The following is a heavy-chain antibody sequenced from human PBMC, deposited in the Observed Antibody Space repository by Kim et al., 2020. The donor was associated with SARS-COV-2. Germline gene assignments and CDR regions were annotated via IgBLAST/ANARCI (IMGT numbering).Heavy chain of an antibody. V-gene: IGHV1-46*01. CDR2: ISPSSGVS. Sequence: ASVNVSCKSSGYTFTSHFIHWVRQAPGQGLEWMGIISPSSGVSSNAQNIAGRVTMRSDTSTRTVFMELSRLRLDGTAGYYCARDLDRSSWALAPRTFDFWGQGTMVSV. D-gene: IGHD3-22*01. CDR3: ARDLDRSSWALAPRTFDF. CDR1: GYTFTSHF. J-gene: IGHJ3*01.